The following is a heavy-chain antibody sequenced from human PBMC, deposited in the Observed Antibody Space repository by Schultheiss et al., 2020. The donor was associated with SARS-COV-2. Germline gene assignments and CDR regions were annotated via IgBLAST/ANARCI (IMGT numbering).Heavy chain of an antibody. CDR3: ARALAVAGHYDY. CDR1: GFTFSSYA. D-gene: IGHD6-19*01. CDR2: ISYDGGNK. Sequence: GESLKISCAASGFTFSSYAMHWVRQAPGKGLEWVAVISYDGGNKYYADSVKGRFTISRDNSKNTLYLQMNSLRAEDTAVYYCARALAVAGHYDYWGQGTLVTVSS. V-gene: IGHV3-30*01. J-gene: IGHJ4*02.